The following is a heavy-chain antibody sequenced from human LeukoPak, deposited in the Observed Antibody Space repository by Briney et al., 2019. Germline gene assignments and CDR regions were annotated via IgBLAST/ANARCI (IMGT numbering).Heavy chain of an antibody. CDR1: GFTFSSYS. V-gene: IGHV3-23*01. D-gene: IGHD1-26*01. CDR2: ISGGGGST. Sequence: GGSLRLSCAASGFTFSSYSMNWVRQAPGKGLEWVSTISGGGGSTCYAGSVKGRFTISRDNSKNTLYLQVNSLRAEDTAVYYCAKGGKWDVTPFDYWGQGTLVTVSS. J-gene: IGHJ4*02. CDR3: AKGGKWDVTPFDY.